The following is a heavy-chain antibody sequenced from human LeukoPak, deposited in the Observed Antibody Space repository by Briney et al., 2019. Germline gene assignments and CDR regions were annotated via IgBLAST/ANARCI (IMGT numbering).Heavy chain of an antibody. Sequence: GGSLRLSCAASGFTFSSYAMSWVRQAPGKGLEWVAFIRNDGNNIRYADSVKGRFTISRDNSKNTLYLQMNSLKSEDTAVYYCAKFGSSGLQGYWGQGALVTVSS. CDR2: IRNDGNNI. J-gene: IGHJ4*02. CDR1: GFTFSSYA. D-gene: IGHD6-6*01. V-gene: IGHV3-30*02. CDR3: AKFGSSGLQGY.